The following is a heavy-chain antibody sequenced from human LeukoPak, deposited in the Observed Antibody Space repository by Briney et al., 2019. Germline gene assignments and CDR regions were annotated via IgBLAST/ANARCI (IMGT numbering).Heavy chain of an antibody. J-gene: IGHJ5*02. Sequence: SETLSLTCTVSGGSISSSSYYWGWIRQPPGKGLEWIGRIYYSGSTYYNPSLKSRLTRSVDKSKNQFALKLSSVTAADTAVYYCARRVRSSWSINWFDPWGQGTLVTVSS. V-gene: IGHV4-39*01. CDR1: GGSISSSSYY. CDR2: IYYSGST. CDR3: ARRVRSSWSINWFDP. D-gene: IGHD6-13*01.